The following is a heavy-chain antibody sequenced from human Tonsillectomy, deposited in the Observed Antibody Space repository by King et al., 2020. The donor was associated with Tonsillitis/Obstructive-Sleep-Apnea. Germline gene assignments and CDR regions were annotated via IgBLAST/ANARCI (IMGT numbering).Heavy chain of an antibody. CDR2: INHSGST. CDR3: ARGRVFGVVIRGARDYYYMDV. D-gene: IGHD3-3*01. J-gene: IGHJ6*03. CDR1: GGSFSGYY. Sequence: VQLQLWGAGLLKPSETLSLTCAVYGGSFSGYYWTWIRQPPGKGLEWIGEINHSGSTNYNPSLKSRVTISVDTSKNHFSLKLSSVTAADTAVYYCARGRVFGVVIRGARDYYYMDVWGKGTTVTVSS. V-gene: IGHV4-34*01.